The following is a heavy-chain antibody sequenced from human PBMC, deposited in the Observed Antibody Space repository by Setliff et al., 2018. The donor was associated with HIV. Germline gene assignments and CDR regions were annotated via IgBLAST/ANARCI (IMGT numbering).Heavy chain of an antibody. CDR2: TGWSGSTA. Sequence: GGSLRLSCRVSGFTFKDYAMHWVRQAPGKGLEWVASTGWSGSTAEYADSVRGRCTISKDNAKASLYLQMDSLRLEDTALYFCIKDGTVLGRNYFYLHAWGKGTMVTVSS. CDR3: IKDGTVLGRNYFYLHA. D-gene: IGHD3-10*01. CDR1: GFTFKDYA. V-gene: IGHV3-9*01. J-gene: IGHJ6*04.